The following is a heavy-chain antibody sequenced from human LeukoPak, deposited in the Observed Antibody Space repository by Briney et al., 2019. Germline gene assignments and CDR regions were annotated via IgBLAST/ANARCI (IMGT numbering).Heavy chain of an antibody. J-gene: IGHJ2*01. CDR2: IIPIFGTA. D-gene: IGHD3-16*01. Sequence: ASVKDSCKASGGTFSSYAISWVRQAPGQGLEWMGGIIPIFGTANYAQKFQGRVTITADESTSTAYMELSSLRSEDTAVYYCARRFRGPHWYFDLWGRGTLVTVSS. V-gene: IGHV1-69*13. CDR1: GGTFSSYA. CDR3: ARRFRGPHWYFDL.